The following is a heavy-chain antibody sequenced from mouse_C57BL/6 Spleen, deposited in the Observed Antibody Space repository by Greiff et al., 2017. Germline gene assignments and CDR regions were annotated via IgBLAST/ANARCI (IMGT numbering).Heavy chain of an antibody. CDR2: IWTGGGT. Sequence: QVQLQQSGPGLVAPSQSLSITCTVSGFSLTSYAISWVRQPPGKGLEWLGVIWTGGGTNYNSALNSRLSISKDNSKSQVFLKMNRLQTDDTARYYCARNGGGNSAWFAYWGQGTLVTVSA. CDR3: ARNGGGNSAWFAY. J-gene: IGHJ3*01. V-gene: IGHV2-9-1*01. CDR1: GFSLTSYA.